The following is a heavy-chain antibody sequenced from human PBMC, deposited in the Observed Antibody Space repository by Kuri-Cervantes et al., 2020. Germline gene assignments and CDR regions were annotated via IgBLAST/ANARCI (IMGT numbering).Heavy chain of an antibody. V-gene: IGHV4-39*01. CDR2: IYYSGST. D-gene: IGHD3-9*01. Sequence: SETLSLTCTVSGGSISSSSYYWGWIRQPPGKGLEWFGSIYYSGSTYYNPSLKSRVTISVDTSKNQFSLKLSSVTAADTAVYYCARVFDWPTKFDPWGQGTLVTVSS. CDR3: ARVFDWPTKFDP. J-gene: IGHJ5*02. CDR1: GGSISSSSYY.